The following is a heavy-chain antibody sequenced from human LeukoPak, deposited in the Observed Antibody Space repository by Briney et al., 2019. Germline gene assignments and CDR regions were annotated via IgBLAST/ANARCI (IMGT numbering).Heavy chain of an antibody. V-gene: IGHV1-69*06. D-gene: IGHD6-13*01. Sequence: EASVKVSCKASGGTFSSYAISWVRQAPGQGLEWMGGIIPIFGTANYAQKFQGRVTITADKSTSTAYMGLSSLRSEDTAVYYCAGRSEGIAAAGTGFAAHYYYYYMDVWGKGTTVTVSS. CDR3: AGRSEGIAAAGTGFAAHYYYYYMDV. J-gene: IGHJ6*03. CDR2: IIPIFGTA. CDR1: GGTFSSYA.